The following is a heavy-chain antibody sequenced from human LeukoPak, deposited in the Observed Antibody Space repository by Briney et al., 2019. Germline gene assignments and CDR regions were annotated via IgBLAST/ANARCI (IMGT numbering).Heavy chain of an antibody. CDR3: ARNRWAILTGSENYYFYGMDV. D-gene: IGHD3-9*01. V-gene: IGHV3-7*01. Sequence: GGSLRLSCAASGFTFSSYWMSWVRQAPGKGLEWVANIKQDGSEKTYVDSVRGRFTISRDNAKNSLYLQMNSLRAEDTAVYYCARNRWAILTGSENYYFYGMDVWGQGTTVTVSS. J-gene: IGHJ6*02. CDR2: IKQDGSEK. CDR1: GFTFSSYW.